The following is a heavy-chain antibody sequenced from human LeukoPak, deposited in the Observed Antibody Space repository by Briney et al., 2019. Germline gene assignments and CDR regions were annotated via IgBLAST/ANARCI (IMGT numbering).Heavy chain of an antibody. CDR3: ARDAPGYSSSWYD. Sequence: SVKVSCKASGGTFSSYAISWVRQAPGQGLEWMGRIIPILGIANYAQKFQGRVTITADKSTSTAYMELSSLRSEDTAVYYCARDAPGYSSSWYDWGQGTLVTVSS. CDR1: GGTFSSYA. V-gene: IGHV1-69*04. J-gene: IGHJ4*02. CDR2: IIPILGIA. D-gene: IGHD6-13*01.